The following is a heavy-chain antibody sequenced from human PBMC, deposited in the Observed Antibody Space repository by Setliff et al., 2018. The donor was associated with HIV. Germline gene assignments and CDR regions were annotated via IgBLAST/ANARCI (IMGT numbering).Heavy chain of an antibody. V-gene: IGHV4-31*03. CDR3: ARRIPLRQWMVPGDSFDV. CDR1: GGSITSGTYY. Sequence: PSETLSLTCTVSGGSITSGTYYWNWIRQHPGKGLEWIGYIYYSGSTYYNPSLKSRITISVDTSKNQFSLTLNSVTAADTAVYYCARRIPLRQWMVPGDSFDVWGRGTKVTVSS. CDR2: IYYSGST. D-gene: IGHD3-10*01. J-gene: IGHJ3*01.